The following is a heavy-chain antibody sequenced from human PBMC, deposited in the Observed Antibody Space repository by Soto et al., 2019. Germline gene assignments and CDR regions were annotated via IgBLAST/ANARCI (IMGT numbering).Heavy chain of an antibody. D-gene: IGHD3-16*01. J-gene: IGHJ4*02. CDR1: GFALNTPGAG. CDR3: AHRGGATVGLYYFDY. V-gene: IGHV2-5*01. CDR2: IYWHDDK. Sequence: SGPTLVNAKPTLTLTWTVSGFALNTPGAGVNWIRQPPGKALEWLALIYWHDDKRYSPSLKSRLTITKDTSKKQVVLTMAKMDPVDTATYYCAHRGGATVGLYYFDYWGQGALVTVSS.